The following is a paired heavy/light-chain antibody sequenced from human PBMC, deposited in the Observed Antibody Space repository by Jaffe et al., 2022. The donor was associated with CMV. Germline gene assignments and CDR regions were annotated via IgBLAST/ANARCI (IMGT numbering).Light chain of an antibody. J-gene: IGKJ3*01. CDR1: QAITNS. CDR2: AAS. Sequence: DVQMTQSPSSLSASVGDRVTITCRASQAITNSLVWYQQKPGKAPKLLLYAASRLGGGVPSRFSGSASGTDFTLTISSLQPEDFATYYCQQYYYTPFTFGPGTKVDIK. V-gene: IGKV1-NL1*01. CDR3: QQYYYTPFT.
Heavy chain of an antibody. CDR2: IYYSGST. CDR1: GGSISGYY. Sequence: QVQLQESGPGLVKPSETLSLTCTVSGGSISGYYWSWVRQPPGKGLEWIGYIYYSGSTSYNPSLKSRVTILLDTSKNQFSLKLSSVTAADTAVYYCTRGSDTDMVYYYYYMDVWGKGTTVTVSS. V-gene: IGHV4-59*01. CDR3: TRGSDTDMVYYYYYMDV. D-gene: IGHD5-18*01. J-gene: IGHJ6*03.